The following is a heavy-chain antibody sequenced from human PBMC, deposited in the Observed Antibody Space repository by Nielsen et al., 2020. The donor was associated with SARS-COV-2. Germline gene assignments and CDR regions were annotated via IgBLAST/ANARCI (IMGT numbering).Heavy chain of an antibody. J-gene: IGHJ4*02. CDR2: INTNTGNP. V-gene: IGHV7-4-1*01. CDR1: GYTFTSYA. D-gene: IGHD6-13*01. Sequence: ASVKVSCKASGYTFTSYAMNWVRQAPGQGLEWMGWINTNTGNPTYAQGFTGRFVFSLDTSVSTAYLQICSLKAEDTAVYYCARDPNFIAAAGRHFGYWGQGTLVTVSS. CDR3: ARDPNFIAAAGRHFGY.